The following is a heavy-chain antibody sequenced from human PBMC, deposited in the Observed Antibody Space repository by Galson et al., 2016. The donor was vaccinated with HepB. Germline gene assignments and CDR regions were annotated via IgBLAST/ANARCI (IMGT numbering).Heavy chain of an antibody. J-gene: IGHJ5*01. CDR3: VREGGCDSCQSGGFDS. Sequence: SLRLSCAASGFTFSTSYMHWVRQAPGKGLEWVAIIWSDGSGDYADSVRGRFTISRDSSKSTLHLQMNSLRVDDTAVYYCVREGGCDSCQSGGFDSWGQGTLVTVSS. CDR1: GFTFSTSY. CDR2: IWSDGSG. V-gene: IGHV3-33*01. D-gene: IGHD2-2*01.